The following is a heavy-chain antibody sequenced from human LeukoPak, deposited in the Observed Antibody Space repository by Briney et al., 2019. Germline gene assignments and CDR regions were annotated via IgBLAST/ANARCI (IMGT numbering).Heavy chain of an antibody. CDR3: ARKYDFDI. CDR2: IYYSGST. CDR1: GGSISSDH. J-gene: IGHJ3*02. D-gene: IGHD2-8*01. Sequence: SSETLSLTCTVSGGSISSDHWNWIRQPPGKGLEWIGCIYYSGSTYYNPSLKSRVTISADMSKSQFSLRLTSVTAADTAVYYCARKYDFDIWGQGTLVTVSS. V-gene: IGHV4-59*01.